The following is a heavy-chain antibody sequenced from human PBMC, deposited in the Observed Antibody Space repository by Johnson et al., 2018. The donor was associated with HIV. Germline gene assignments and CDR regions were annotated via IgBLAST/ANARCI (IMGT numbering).Heavy chain of an antibody. Sequence: VQLVESGGGLVQCGGSLRLSCEASGFTLGSYDMHWVRQAAGKGLEWVSALSGTGDSTYYADSVKGRFTISRDNSKNTLYLQMNSLKTEDTAVYYCTTGWYSGYDLPNAFDIWGQGTMVTVSS. J-gene: IGHJ3*02. CDR3: TTGWYSGYDLPNAFDI. CDR2: LSGTGDST. CDR1: GFTLGSYD. V-gene: IGHV3-23*04. D-gene: IGHD5-12*01.